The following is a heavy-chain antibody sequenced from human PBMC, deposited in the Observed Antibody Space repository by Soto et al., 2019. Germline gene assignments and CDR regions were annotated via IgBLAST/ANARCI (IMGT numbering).Heavy chain of an antibody. CDR3: GRGWGYDSNDYYYAY. Sequence: QVQLVQSGAEVRKPGSSVKVSCKASGGTFSRHAISWVRQSPGQGLEWLGGIIPIFGTANHAQKFQGRVTIIADESTSTVYMELRSLRSEDTAMYYCGRGWGYDSNDYYYAYWGQGTLVIVS. V-gene: IGHV1-69*01. D-gene: IGHD3-22*01. CDR2: IIPIFGTA. J-gene: IGHJ4*02. CDR1: GGTFSRHA.